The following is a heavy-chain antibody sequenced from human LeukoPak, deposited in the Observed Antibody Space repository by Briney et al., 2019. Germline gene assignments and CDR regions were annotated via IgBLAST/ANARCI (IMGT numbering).Heavy chain of an antibody. V-gene: IGHV3-21*01. D-gene: IGHD3-10*01. CDR3: ARDIRWFGEFIGKGMDV. CDR2: ISSSRSYI. CDR1: GFTFSSYS. J-gene: IGHJ6*02. Sequence: GGSLRLSCAASGFTFSSYSINWVRQAPGKGLEWVSSISSSRSYIYYADSVKGRFTISRDNAKNSLYLQMNSLRAEDTAVYYCARDIRWFGEFIGKGMDVWGQGTTVTVSS.